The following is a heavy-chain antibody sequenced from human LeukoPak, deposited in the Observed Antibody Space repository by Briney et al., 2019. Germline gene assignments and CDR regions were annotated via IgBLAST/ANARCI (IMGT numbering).Heavy chain of an antibody. J-gene: IGHJ3*02. CDR3: ARGHTIFGVVHDAFDI. D-gene: IGHD3-3*01. Sequence: GGSLRLSCAASGFTFSSYSMNWVRQAPGKGLEWVSSISSSDTYIYYADSVKGRFTISRDNAKNSLYLQMNSLRAEDTAVYYCARGHTIFGVVHDAFDIWGQGTMVTVSS. CDR1: GFTFSSYS. V-gene: IGHV3-21*01. CDR2: ISSSDTYI.